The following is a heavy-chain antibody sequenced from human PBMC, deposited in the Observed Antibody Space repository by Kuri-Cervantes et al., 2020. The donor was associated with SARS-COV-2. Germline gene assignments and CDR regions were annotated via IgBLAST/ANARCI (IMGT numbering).Heavy chain of an antibody. J-gene: IGHJ4*02. Sequence: GESLKISCAASGFTFSSYSMNWVRQAPGKGLEWVSYISSNSNTIYYADSVKGRFTISRDNAKNSLYLQMNSLRAEDTAVYYCAKGPGSGWYYFDYWGQGTLVTVSS. CDR3: AKGPGSGWYYFDY. CDR1: GFTFSSYS. D-gene: IGHD6-19*01. V-gene: IGHV3-48*01. CDR2: ISSNSNTI.